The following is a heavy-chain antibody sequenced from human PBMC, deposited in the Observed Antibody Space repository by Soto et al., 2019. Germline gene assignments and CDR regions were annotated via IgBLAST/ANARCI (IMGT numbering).Heavy chain of an antibody. Sequence: SETLSLTCTVSGGSISSFYWSWVRQTPGKGLEWIGYISYSGSTNYNPSLNSRVTISVDTSKKQFSLKLTSVTTADTAVYYCTRRQGSYLDQWGQGTQVTVS. CDR3: TRRQGSYLDQ. CDR2: ISYSGST. D-gene: IGHD2-15*01. V-gene: IGHV4-59*01. J-gene: IGHJ4*02. CDR1: GGSISSFY.